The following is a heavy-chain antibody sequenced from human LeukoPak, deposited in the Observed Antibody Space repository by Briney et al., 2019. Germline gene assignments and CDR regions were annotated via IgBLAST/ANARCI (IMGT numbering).Heavy chain of an antibody. V-gene: IGHV6-1*01. J-gene: IGHJ4*02. D-gene: IGHD2/OR15-2a*01. Sequence: SQTLSLTCAISGDSVSGNSPAWNWIRQSPSRGLEWLGRTYYRSKWYNDYAVSVKSRITIDSDTSKNQFSLQLNSVTPEDTAVYYCAREESRGFSFDSWGQGILVSVSS. CDR2: TYYRSKWYN. CDR3: AREESRGFSFDS. CDR1: GDSVSGNSPA.